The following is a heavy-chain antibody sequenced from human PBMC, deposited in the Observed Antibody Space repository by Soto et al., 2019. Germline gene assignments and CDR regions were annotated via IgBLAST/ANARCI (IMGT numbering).Heavy chain of an antibody. J-gene: IGHJ6*02. V-gene: IGHV3-30*09. Sequence: VQLVESGGGEVQPGRSLRLSCAASGFTYTDFALHLVRQDPGKVLEWVAIISYDGSDKYYAESVKGRFAISRDNPKNTLYLEMNSLRPDDTSVYFCARRAWDSYYAIDVWGQRTTVTVFS. CDR2: ISYDGSDK. CDR1: GFTYTDFA. CDR3: ARRAWDSYYAIDV. D-gene: IGHD3-22*01.